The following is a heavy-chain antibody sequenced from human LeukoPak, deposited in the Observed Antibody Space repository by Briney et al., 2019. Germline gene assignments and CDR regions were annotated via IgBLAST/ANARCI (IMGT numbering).Heavy chain of an antibody. D-gene: IGHD2-21*02. J-gene: IGHJ6*03. Sequence: PGGSLRLSCAASGFTFKNYAMYWVRQAPGKGLDWVSDISAADSNTYYADSVKGRFTISRDNSKNTLYLQMNSLRAEDTAVYYCAKVGDNYYYYMDVWGKGTTVFVSS. CDR3: AKVGDNYYYYMDV. CDR1: GFTFKNYA. CDR2: ISAADSNT. V-gene: IGHV3-23*01.